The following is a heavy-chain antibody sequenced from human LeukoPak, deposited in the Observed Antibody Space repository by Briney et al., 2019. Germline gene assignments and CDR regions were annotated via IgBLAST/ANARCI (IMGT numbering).Heavy chain of an antibody. CDR2: ISSSSSYI. CDR1: GFSFRNYT. Sequence: GGSLRLSCAASGFSFRNYTMNWARQAPGKGLEWVASISSSSSYIYFANSVRGRFTISRDNAKNSLYLQMNSLRAEDTAVYYCAKDSPSRTATTEVPVDYWGQGTLVTVSS. J-gene: IGHJ4*02. D-gene: IGHD1/OR15-1a*01. CDR3: AKDSPSRTATTEVPVDY. V-gene: IGHV3-21*01.